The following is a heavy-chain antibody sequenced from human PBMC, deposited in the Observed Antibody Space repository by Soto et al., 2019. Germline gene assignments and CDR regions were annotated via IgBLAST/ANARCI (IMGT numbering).Heavy chain of an antibody. CDR2: INPDGSAT. Sequence: GGSLRLSCVASGFTFSAYWMSWVRQAPGKGLEWVATINPDGSATDYVDSVKGRFTISRDTAKSSLYLQMNSLRVEDTALYYCATGPLSWGQGTLVTVSS. CDR3: ATGPLS. V-gene: IGHV3-7*01. CDR1: GFTFSAYW. J-gene: IGHJ5*02. D-gene: IGHD2-8*02.